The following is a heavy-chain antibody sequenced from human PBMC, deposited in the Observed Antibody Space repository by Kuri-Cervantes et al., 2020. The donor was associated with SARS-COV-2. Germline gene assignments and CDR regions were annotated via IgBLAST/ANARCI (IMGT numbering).Heavy chain of an antibody. D-gene: IGHD3-22*01. CDR3: ARGGSMVVVRRYFDY. CDR1: GGSISGYY. Sequence: SETLSLTCAVSGGSISGYYWSWIRQPPGKGLEWIGEINHSGSTNYNPSLKSRVTISVDTSKNQFPLKLSSVTAADTAVYYCARGGSMVVVRRYFDYWGQGTLVTVSS. CDR2: INHSGST. V-gene: IGHV4-34*01. J-gene: IGHJ4*02.